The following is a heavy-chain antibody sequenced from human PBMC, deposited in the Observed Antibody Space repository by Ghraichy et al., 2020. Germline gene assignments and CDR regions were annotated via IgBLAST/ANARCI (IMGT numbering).Heavy chain of an antibody. CDR1: GGSLGGYY. CDR2: INHVGVT. V-gene: IGHV4-34*01. J-gene: IGHJ4*02. CDR3: ARGRYCGGGACYPRPSSFDY. Sequence: SETLSLTCSVYGGSLGGYYWSWIRQSPGQGLEWIGEINHVGVTNYNPSLESRVTISLDTYNNQFSLTLTSLTAADTALYFCARGRYCGGGACYPRPSSFDYWGQGIPVIVSS. D-gene: IGHD2-15*01.